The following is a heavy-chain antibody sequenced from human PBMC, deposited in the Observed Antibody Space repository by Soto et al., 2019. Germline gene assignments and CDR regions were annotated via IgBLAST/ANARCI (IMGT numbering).Heavy chain of an antibody. D-gene: IGHD2-2*01. V-gene: IGHV1-2*02. CDR2: ISPYSGYT. Sequence: QVQLVQSGAETKNPGASVKVSCKASGYSFSGYYIQWVRQAPGQGPEWLGWISPYSGYTHSAQKFYGRLTLTTDTAAATAYMELSVLRSADTAVYYCAREATVLIPAAQPSRFDSWGQGTLVTVSS. CDR1: GYSFSGYY. J-gene: IGHJ4*02. CDR3: AREATVLIPAAQPSRFDS.